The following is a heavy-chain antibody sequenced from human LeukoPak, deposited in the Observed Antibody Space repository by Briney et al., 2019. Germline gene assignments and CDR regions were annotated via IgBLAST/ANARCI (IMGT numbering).Heavy chain of an antibody. D-gene: IGHD3-3*01. CDR1: GFTFSSYW. CDR3: AKARGYDFWSGYFDY. V-gene: IGHV3-74*01. Sequence: GGSLRLSCAASGFTFSSYWMHWVRQAPGKGLVWVSRINSDGRSTSYADSVKGRFTISRDNAKNTRYLQMNSLRAEDTAVYYCAKARGYDFWSGYFDYWGQGTLVTVSS. CDR2: INSDGRST. J-gene: IGHJ4*02.